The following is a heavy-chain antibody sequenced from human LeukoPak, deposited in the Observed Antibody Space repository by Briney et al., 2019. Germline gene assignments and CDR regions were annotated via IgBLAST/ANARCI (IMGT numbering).Heavy chain of an antibody. Sequence: GVSLRLSCAASGLPYDDSTKLCARQAPGEGLVWVSLISWDSGSTYYADSVKGRFIISRDNTKNSLYLQMNSLRSEDTALYYCTKDSSVTHFDYWGQGTLVTVSS. CDR2: ISWDSGST. J-gene: IGHJ4*02. V-gene: IGHV3-43*01. CDR1: GLPYDDST. CDR3: TKDSSVTHFDY. D-gene: IGHD4-17*01.